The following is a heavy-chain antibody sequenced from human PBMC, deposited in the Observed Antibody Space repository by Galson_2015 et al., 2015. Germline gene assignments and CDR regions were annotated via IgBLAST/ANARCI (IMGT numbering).Heavy chain of an antibody. CDR3: ARVGGDIAARTWGYFDY. CDR2: SYDGSNK. J-gene: IGHJ4*02. Sequence: SYDGSNKFYADSVKGRFTISRDNSKNTLYLQMNSLRPEDTAVYYCARVGGDIAARTWGYFDYCGQGTLVTVSS. D-gene: IGHD6-6*01. V-gene: IGHV3-30-3*01.